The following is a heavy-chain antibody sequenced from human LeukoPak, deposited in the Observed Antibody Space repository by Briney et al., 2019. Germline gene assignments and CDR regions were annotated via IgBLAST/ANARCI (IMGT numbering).Heavy chain of an antibody. V-gene: IGHV1-18*04. CDR2: ISAYNGNT. D-gene: IGHD4-17*01. J-gene: IGHJ5*02. CDR1: GYTFTGYY. CDR3: ARRVTVTTMARWFDP. Sequence: ASVKVSCKASGYTFTGYYMHWVRQAPGQGLEWMGWISAYNGNTNYAQKLQGRVTMTTDTSTSTAYMELRSLRSDDTAVYYCARRVTVTTMARWFDPWGQGTLVTVSS.